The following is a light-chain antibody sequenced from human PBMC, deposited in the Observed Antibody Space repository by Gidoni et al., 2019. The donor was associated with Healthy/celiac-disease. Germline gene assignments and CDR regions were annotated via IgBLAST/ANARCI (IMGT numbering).Light chain of an antibody. CDR1: QGISNY. Sequence: DIQMTQSPSSLSASVGDRVTITCRASQGISNYLAWYQQKPGKVPKLLIYAASTLQSGVPSRFSGSGSGTDFTLTISSLQPEDVATYYCQKYNSASITFXQXTRLEIK. CDR3: QKYNSASIT. CDR2: AAS. V-gene: IGKV1-27*01. J-gene: IGKJ5*01.